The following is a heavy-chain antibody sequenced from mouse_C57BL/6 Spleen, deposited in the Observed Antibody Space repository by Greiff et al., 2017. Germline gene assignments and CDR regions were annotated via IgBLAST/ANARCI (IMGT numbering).Heavy chain of an antibody. CDR3: ARIDNYYGSSPGFAY. J-gene: IGHJ3*01. V-gene: IGHV8-8*01. D-gene: IGHD1-1*01. CDR1: GFSLSTFGMG. CDR2: IWWDDDK. Sequence: QVQLKESGPGILQPSQTLSLTCSFSGFSLSTFGMGVGWIRQPSGKGLEWLAHIWWDDDKYYNPALKGRLTISKDTSKNQVFLKIANVDTADTATYYCARIDNYYGSSPGFAYWGQGTLVTVSA.